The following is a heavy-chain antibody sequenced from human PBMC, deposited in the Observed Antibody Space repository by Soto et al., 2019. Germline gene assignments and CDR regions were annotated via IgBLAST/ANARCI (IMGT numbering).Heavy chain of an antibody. CDR2: ISYDGNNK. D-gene: IGHD3-9*01. V-gene: IGHV3-30-3*01. Sequence: QVQLVESGGGVVQPGRSLRLSWAASGFTFTAYAMHWVRQAPGKGLEWVAVISYDGNNKHYADSVKGRLTISRDNSKNTLYLQMSSLRAEDTAVYYCAKDRYFDSYDFDYWGQGTLVTVSS. J-gene: IGHJ4*02. CDR1: GFTFTAYA. CDR3: AKDRYFDSYDFDY.